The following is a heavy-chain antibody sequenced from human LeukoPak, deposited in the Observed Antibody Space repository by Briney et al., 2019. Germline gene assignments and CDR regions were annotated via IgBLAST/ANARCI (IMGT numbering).Heavy chain of an antibody. V-gene: IGHV4-61*01. CDR1: GGSISSGSYY. J-gene: IGHJ1*01. CDR2: IYYSGST. Sequence: SQTLSLTCTVSGGSISSGSYYWSWIRQPPGTGLEWIGYIYYSGSTNYNPSLKSRVTISLDTSRNQFSLKLRSVTAADTAVYYCARDRNYYDSSFQHWGQGTLVTVSS. D-gene: IGHD3-22*01. CDR3: ARDRNYYDSSFQH.